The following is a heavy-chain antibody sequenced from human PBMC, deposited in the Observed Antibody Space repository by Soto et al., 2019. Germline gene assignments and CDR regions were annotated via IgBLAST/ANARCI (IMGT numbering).Heavy chain of an antibody. CDR2: IFYTGSK. V-gene: IGHV4-31*03. J-gene: IGHJ4*02. CDR3: ARLDYGVSAFDL. CDR1: GGSINDGSYH. Sequence: TLSLTCTVSGGSINDGSYHWSWLRQHPGKGLEFIGYIFYTGSKYHNPSLETRVTMSADTSNNEVSLRPHSLTAADTAVYYCARLDYGVSAFDLWGRGTLVTVSS. D-gene: IGHD4-17*01.